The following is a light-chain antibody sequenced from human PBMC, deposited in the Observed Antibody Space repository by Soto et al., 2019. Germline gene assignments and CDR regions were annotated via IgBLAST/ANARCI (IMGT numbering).Light chain of an antibody. CDR3: QQSYTTPLT. V-gene: IGKV1-39*01. J-gene: IGKJ4*01. Sequence: DIQMTQSPSSLSASVGDRVTITCRASQSISNFLNWYQQKPGKVPKLLIYAASSLQSGVPSRFSGRGSGTDFTLTISSLQPEDSATYYCQQSYTTPLTFGGGTQVEIK. CDR1: QSISNF. CDR2: AAS.